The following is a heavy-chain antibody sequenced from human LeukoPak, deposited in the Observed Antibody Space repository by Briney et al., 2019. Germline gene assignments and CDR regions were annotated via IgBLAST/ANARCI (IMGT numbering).Heavy chain of an antibody. V-gene: IGHV4-38-2*02. CDR2: ISHSGST. Sequence: SETLSLTCTVSGFSISSGYYWGWIRQPPGKRLEWIGSISHSGSTYYNPSLKSRVTISVDTSKNQFSLKLSSVTAADTAVYYCARDLAGPRGYGDYVNAFDIWGQGTMVTVSS. J-gene: IGHJ3*02. CDR1: GFSISSGYY. CDR3: ARDLAGPRGYGDYVNAFDI. D-gene: IGHD4-17*01.